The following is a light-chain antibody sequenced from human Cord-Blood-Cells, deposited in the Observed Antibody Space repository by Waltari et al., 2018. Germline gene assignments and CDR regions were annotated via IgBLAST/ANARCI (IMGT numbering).Light chain of an antibody. J-gene: IGKJ4*01. V-gene: IGKV1-9*01. Sequence: IQLTQSPSSLSASVGDRVTITCRASQGISSYLAWYQQKPGKAPKLLIYAASTLQSGVPSRFGGSGSGTDFTLTISSLQPEEFATYYCQQLNSYPSFGGGTKVEIK. CDR2: AAS. CDR1: QGISSY. CDR3: QQLNSYPS.